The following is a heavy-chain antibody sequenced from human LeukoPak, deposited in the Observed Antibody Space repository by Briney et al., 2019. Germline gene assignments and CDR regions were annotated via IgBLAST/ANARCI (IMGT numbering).Heavy chain of an antibody. CDR2: ISSSSSTI. V-gene: IGHV3-48*01. CDR3: AKDPTHVDTAMGDY. D-gene: IGHD5-18*01. J-gene: IGHJ4*02. Sequence: QPGGSLRLSCAASGFTFSSYSMNWVRQAPGKGLEWVSYISSSSSTIYYADSVKGRFTISRDNGKNSLYLQMNSLRAEDTALYYCAKDPTHVDTAMGDYWGQGTLVTVSS. CDR1: GFTFSSYS.